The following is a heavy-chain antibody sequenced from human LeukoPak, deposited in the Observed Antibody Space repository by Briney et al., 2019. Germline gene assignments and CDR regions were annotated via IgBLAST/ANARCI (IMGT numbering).Heavy chain of an antibody. J-gene: IGHJ4*02. Sequence: PSQTLSLTCTVSGGPISSGGYYWSWIRQPAGKGLEWIGRIYTSGSTNYNPSLKSRVTISVDTSKNQFSLKLSSVTAADTAVYYCAYDYGGNSVFYWGQGTLVTVSS. CDR2: IYTSGST. V-gene: IGHV4-61*02. D-gene: IGHD4-23*01. CDR3: AYDYGGNSVFY. CDR1: GGPISSGGYY.